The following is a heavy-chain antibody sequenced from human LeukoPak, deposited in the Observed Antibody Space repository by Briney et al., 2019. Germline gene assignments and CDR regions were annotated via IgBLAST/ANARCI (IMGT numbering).Heavy chain of an antibody. J-gene: IGHJ4*02. D-gene: IGHD6-19*01. Sequence: GGSLRLSCAASGFTFDDYGLSWVRQAPGKGLEWVSTINWNGGSTVYADSVKGRFTISRDNAKNSLYLQMNSLRAEDTALYYCARVSDISVAAYFDYWGQGTLVTVSS. CDR1: GFTFDDYG. V-gene: IGHV3-20*04. CDR2: INWNGGST. CDR3: ARVSDISVAAYFDY.